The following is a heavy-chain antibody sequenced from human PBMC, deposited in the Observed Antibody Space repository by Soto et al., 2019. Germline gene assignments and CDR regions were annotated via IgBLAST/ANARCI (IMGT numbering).Heavy chain of an antibody. CDR1: GGSISSYY. CDR3: ARHASGGDRTFGGVITPLDY. V-gene: IGHV4-59*08. Sequence: QVQLQESGPGLVKPSETLSLTCTVSGGSISSYYWSWIRQPPGKGLEWIGYIYHSGRTNYNPSLKGRFSISVDTSKNQFSLRLSSVTAADTAVYYCARHASGGDRTFGGVITPLDYWGQGTPVTVSS. D-gene: IGHD3-16*02. J-gene: IGHJ4*02. CDR2: IYHSGRT.